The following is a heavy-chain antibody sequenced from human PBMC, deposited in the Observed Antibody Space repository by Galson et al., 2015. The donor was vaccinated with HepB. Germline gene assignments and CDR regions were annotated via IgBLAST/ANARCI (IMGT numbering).Heavy chain of an antibody. CDR1: GFTVSSNY. J-gene: IGHJ4*02. CDR3: AREPRGAPGDY. CDR2: IYSGGST. Sequence: SLRLSCAASGFTVSSNYMSWVRQAPGKGLEWVSVIYSGGSTYYADSVKGRFTISRDNSKNTLYLQMNSLRAEDTAVYYCAREPRGAPGDYWGQGTLVTVSS. V-gene: IGHV3-53*01. D-gene: IGHD4/OR15-4a*01.